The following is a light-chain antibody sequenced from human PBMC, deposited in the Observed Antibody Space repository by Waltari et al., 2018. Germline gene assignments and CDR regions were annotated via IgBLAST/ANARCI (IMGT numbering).Light chain of an antibody. CDR3: NSYTSSNTLV. Sequence: QPALIHPAPVSGFPGQSTTISTTGTSSDLGCSNSVSWYQQHPGKAPKLMIYDVSNRPSGVSSRFSGSKSGNTASLTISGLQTEDEADYYCNSYTSSNTLVFGGGTKLTVL. CDR1: SSDLGCSNS. V-gene: IGLV2-14*03. J-gene: IGLJ2*01. CDR2: DVS.